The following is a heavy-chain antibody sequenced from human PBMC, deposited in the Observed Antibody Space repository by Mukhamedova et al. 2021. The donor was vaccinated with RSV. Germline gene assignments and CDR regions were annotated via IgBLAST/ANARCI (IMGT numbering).Heavy chain of an antibody. Sequence: VRQAPGRGRGGVAIIGYDGINKNYADSVKGRLTTSRDNSKNTRYLQINSLRAEDTAVYYCARGSPAKGGDSAMVRGSDDAFDIW. V-gene: IGHV3-33*01. CDR2: IGYDGINK. J-gene: IGHJ3*02. CDR3: ARGSPAKGGDSAMVRGSDDAFDI. D-gene: IGHD3-10*01.